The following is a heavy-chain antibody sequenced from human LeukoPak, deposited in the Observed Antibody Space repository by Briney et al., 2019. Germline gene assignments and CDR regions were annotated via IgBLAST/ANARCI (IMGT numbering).Heavy chain of an antibody. CDR1: GFTFSDYY. J-gene: IGHJ4*02. Sequence: GGSLRLSCAASGFTFSDYYMSWIRQAPGKGLEWVSYISSSGSTIYYAGSVKGRFPISRDNAKNSLYLQMNSLRAEDTAVYYCARVIRDGYNWDYWGQGTLVTVSS. CDR2: ISSSGSTI. V-gene: IGHV3-11*04. D-gene: IGHD5-24*01. CDR3: ARVIRDGYNWDY.